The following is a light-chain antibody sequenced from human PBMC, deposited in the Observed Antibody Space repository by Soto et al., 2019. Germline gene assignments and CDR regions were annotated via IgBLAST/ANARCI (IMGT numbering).Light chain of an antibody. CDR1: QSVSSY. V-gene: IGKV3-11*01. J-gene: IGKJ5*01. Sequence: EIVLPQSPATLSLSPGERATLSCRASQSVSSYLAWYQQKPGQAPRLLIYDASNRATGIPARFSGSGSGTDFTLTISSLKPQDFAVYYCQQRSNWPPEISFGQGTRLEIK. CDR3: QQRSNWPPEIS. CDR2: DAS.